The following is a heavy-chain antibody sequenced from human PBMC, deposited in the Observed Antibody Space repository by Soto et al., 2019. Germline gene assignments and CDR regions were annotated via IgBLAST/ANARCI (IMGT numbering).Heavy chain of an antibody. D-gene: IGHD2-15*01. CDR3: TRGGTSQNSYYWHMDV. V-gene: IGHV3-72*01. CDR1: GFTFSDHY. Sequence: EVQLVQSGGGLVQPGGSLRLSCAASGFTFSDHYMDWVRQAPGKGLEWVGRGRNKANSYTTEYAASVKGRFTVSSDDSRNLLVLQLNSLNNEDTAVYYCTRGGTSQNSYYWHMDVWGQGTTVTVSS. J-gene: IGHJ6*03. CDR2: GRNKANSYTT.